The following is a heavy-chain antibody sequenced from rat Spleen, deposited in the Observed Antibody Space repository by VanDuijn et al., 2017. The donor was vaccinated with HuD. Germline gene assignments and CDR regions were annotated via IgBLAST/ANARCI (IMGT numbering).Heavy chain of an antibody. CDR1: GFTFSNYG. D-gene: IGHD2-2*01. CDR2: ISSDGGRN. V-gene: IGHV5-19*01. CDR3: AGAGFLRDWYFDF. Sequence: EVQLVESGGGLVQPGRSLKLSCAASGFTFSNYGMHWIRQAPTKGLEWVATISSDGGRNFYRDSVKGRFTISRDNAKSSLYLQMDSLSSGDTATYYCAGAGFLRDWYFDFWGPGTIVTVSP. J-gene: IGHJ1*01.